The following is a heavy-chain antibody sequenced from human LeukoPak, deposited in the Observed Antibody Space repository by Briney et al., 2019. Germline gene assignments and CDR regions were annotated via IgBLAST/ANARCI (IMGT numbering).Heavy chain of an antibody. CDR2: IIPIFGTA. V-gene: IGHV1-69*01. J-gene: IGHJ4*02. CDR1: GGTFSSYA. Sequence: TVNVSCTASGGTFSSYAISWVRQAPGQGLEWMGGIIPIFGTANYAQKFQGRVTITADETTSTAYMELSSERPENRGVYYCARVGYYDSSGYYPPDYWGQGTLVTVSS. D-gene: IGHD3-22*01. CDR3: ARVGYYDSSGYYPPDY.